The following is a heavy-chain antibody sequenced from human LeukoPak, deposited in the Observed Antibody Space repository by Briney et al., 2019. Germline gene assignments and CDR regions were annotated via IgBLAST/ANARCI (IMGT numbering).Heavy chain of an antibody. J-gene: IGHJ6*03. V-gene: IGHV1-18*01. CDR3: ARVGSSGWYYYYYYMDV. CDR1: GYTFTRYG. Sequence: ASVTVSCKASGYTFTRYGISWVRQAPGPGLEWMGWSSDYNGNTDYAQKLQGRVTMTTDTSTSTAYMELRSLRSDDTAVYYCARVGSSGWYYYYYYMDVWGKGTTVTVSS. CDR2: SSDYNGNT. D-gene: IGHD6-19*01.